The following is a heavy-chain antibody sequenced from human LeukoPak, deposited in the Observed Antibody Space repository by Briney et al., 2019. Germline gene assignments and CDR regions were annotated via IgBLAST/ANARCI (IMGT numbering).Heavy chain of an antibody. Sequence: GGSLRPSCAAAGFTFTRSAINAVRQAPGKGLEWVSAISGSGGSTYYADSVKGRFTISRDNSKNTLYLQMNSLRAEDTAVYYWSKDVAAAGTGWFDPWGQGTLVTVSS. CDR1: GFTFTRSA. CDR2: ISGSGGST. CDR3: SKDVAAAGTGWFDP. D-gene: IGHD6-13*01. J-gene: IGHJ5*02. V-gene: IGHV3-23*01.